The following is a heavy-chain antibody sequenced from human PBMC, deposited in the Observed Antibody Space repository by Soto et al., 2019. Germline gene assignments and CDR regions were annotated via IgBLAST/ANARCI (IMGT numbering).Heavy chain of an antibody. J-gene: IGHJ3*02. Sequence: QVQLVESGGGVVQPGRSLRLSCAASGFTFSSHAMHWVRQAPGKGLEWVALIWYDGSNKYDADAVKGRFTISRDNSKNTLYLQMDSLRVEDTAVYYCAKDGGDALRAMVRGAIMNAFYIWGQGTMVTVSS. CDR3: AKDGGDALRAMVRGAIMNAFYI. CDR2: IWYDGSNK. CDR1: GFTFSSHA. D-gene: IGHD3-10*01. V-gene: IGHV3-33*06.